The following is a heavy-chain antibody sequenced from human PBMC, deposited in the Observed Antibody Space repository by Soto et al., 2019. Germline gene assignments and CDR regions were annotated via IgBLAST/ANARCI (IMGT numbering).Heavy chain of an antibody. CDR3: ARDRRYYDSSAYYFDY. Sequence: GGSLRLSCAASGFTVSSHYMSWVRQAPGKGLEWVSVLYSGGSTYYADSVKGRFTISRDNSKNTLYLQMNSLRAEDTAVYYCARDRRYYDSSAYYFDYWGQRTLVTVSS. CDR1: GFTVSSHY. V-gene: IGHV3-53*01. CDR2: LYSGGST. D-gene: IGHD3-22*01. J-gene: IGHJ4*02.